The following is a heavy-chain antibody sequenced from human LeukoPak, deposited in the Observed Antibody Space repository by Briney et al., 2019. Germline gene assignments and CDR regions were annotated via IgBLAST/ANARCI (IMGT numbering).Heavy chain of an antibody. Sequence: SVKVSCKASGGTFSSYAISWVRQAPGQGLEWMGGIIPIFGTANYAQKFQGRATITTDESTSTAYMELSSLRSEDTAVYYCARDGHKQQLVPELLYWGQGTLVTVSS. CDR2: IIPIFGTA. CDR3: ARDGHKQQLVPELLY. D-gene: IGHD6-13*01. V-gene: IGHV1-69*05. CDR1: GGTFSSYA. J-gene: IGHJ4*02.